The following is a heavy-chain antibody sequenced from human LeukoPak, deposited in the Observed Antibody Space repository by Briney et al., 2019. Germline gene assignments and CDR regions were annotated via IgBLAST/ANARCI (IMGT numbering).Heavy chain of an antibody. CDR2: ISQSGST. CDR1: GGSFSFYY. V-gene: IGHV4-34*01. Sequence: PSETLSLTCGVSGGSFSFYYWSWIRQPPGKGLEWIGEISQSGSTNYNPSLKSRVNISLDTSENQFSLKLSSVTAADAAVYYCARALGAFDIWGQGTMVTVSS. J-gene: IGHJ3*02. CDR3: ARALGAFDI.